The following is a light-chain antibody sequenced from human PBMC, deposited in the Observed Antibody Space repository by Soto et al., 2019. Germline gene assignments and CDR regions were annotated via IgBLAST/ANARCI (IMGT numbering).Light chain of an antibody. Sequence: EVVLTQSPGTLSLSPGERATLSCRASQSVRTSVGWYQQKPGQAPRLLIYGASNRATGIPDRFSGSGSGTDFTLTISRLEPEDFAVYYCQQYDRSPRTFGQGTTVEIK. CDR2: GAS. CDR3: QQYDRSPRT. J-gene: IGKJ1*01. V-gene: IGKV3-20*01. CDR1: QSVRTS.